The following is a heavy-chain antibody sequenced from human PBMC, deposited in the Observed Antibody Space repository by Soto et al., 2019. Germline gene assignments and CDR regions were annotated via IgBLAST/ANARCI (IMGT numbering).Heavy chain of an antibody. CDR1: SGSINSFY. CDR3: ARDRIIGTSYSDY. D-gene: IGHD1-7*01. Sequence: KPSETLSLTCTVSSGSINSFYWSWIRQPAGKGLEWIGRIHSSGTTNYNPSLKSRVTMSVDTSRNQFSLKLTSVNAADTAVYYCARDRIIGTSYSDYWGQGVLVTVXS. CDR2: IHSSGTT. J-gene: IGHJ4*02. V-gene: IGHV4-4*07.